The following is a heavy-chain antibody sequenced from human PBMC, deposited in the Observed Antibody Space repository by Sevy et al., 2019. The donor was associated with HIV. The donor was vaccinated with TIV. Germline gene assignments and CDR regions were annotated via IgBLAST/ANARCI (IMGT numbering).Heavy chain of an antibody. CDR3: ARELGPFDY. Sequence: ASVKVSCKASGYNFTSYNMNWVRQAPGQGLEWMGWINTNTGNPTYVQGFTGRFVFSLDTSVRTAYLQISSLKAEDTAVYYCARELGPFDYWGQGTLVTVSS. J-gene: IGHJ4*02. V-gene: IGHV7-4-1*02. CDR2: INTNTGNP. CDR1: GYNFTSYN. D-gene: IGHD6-13*01.